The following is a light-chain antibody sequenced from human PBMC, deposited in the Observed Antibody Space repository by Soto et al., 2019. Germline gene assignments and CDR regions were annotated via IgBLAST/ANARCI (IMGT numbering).Light chain of an antibody. CDR2: LEGSGSY. CDR1: SGHSSYI. J-gene: IGLJ3*02. Sequence: QPVLTQSSSASASLGSSVKLTCTLSSGHSSYIIAWHQQQPGKAPRYLMKLEGSGSYNKGSGVPDRFSRSSSGADRYLTISNLQFEDEADYYCETWDSNTHTVFGGGTKLTVL. V-gene: IGLV4-60*02. CDR3: ETWDSNTHTV.